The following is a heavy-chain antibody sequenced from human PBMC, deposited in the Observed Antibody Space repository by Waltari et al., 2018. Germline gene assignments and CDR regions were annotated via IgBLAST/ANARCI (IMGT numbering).Heavy chain of an antibody. D-gene: IGHD1-7*01. CDR2: ISGSGGST. CDR3: AKDRFWRYNWNYAEAFDI. Sequence: EVQLLESGGGLVQPGGSLRLSCAASGFTFSSYAMSWVRQAPGKGLEWVSAISGSGGSTYYADSVKGRFTISRDNSKNTLYLQMNSLRAGDTAVYYCAKDRFWRYNWNYAEAFDIWGQGTMVTVSS. V-gene: IGHV3-23*01. J-gene: IGHJ3*02. CDR1: GFTFSSYA.